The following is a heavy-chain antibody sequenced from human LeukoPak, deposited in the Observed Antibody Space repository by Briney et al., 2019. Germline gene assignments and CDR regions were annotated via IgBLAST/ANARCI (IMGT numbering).Heavy chain of an antibody. CDR2: INGDGDDT. CDR1: GFTFNSYA. V-gene: IGHV3-23*01. Sequence: PGGSLRLSCAASGFTFNSYAMSWVRQAPGKGLEWVSSINGDGDDTSYADSVKGRFTISRDNSKNTLYLQMNSLRAEDTAVYYCAGGLNWGQGTLVTVSS. D-gene: IGHD3-16*01. CDR3: AGGLN. J-gene: IGHJ4*02.